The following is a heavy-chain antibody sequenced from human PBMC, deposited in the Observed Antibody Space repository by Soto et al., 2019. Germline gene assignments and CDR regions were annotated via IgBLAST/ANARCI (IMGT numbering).Heavy chain of an antibody. CDR2: IYYSGST. Sequence: PSETLSLTCPVSGCSISSYYWSWIRQPPGKGLEWIGYIYYSGSTNYNPSLKSRVTISVDTSKNQFSLKLNSVTAADTAVYYCARHVDTTRAYYFDYWGQGTLVTAPQ. J-gene: IGHJ4*02. V-gene: IGHV4-59*01. CDR1: GCSISSYY. D-gene: IGHD5-18*01. CDR3: ARHVDTTRAYYFDY.